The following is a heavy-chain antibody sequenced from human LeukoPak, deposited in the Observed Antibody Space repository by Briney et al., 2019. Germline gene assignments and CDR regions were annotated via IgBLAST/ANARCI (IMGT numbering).Heavy chain of an antibody. V-gene: IGHV3-74*01. J-gene: IGHJ6*02. Sequence: QPGGSLRLSCAASGFTFNSYWMRWVRQAPGKGLLWVSRINTDGSSTHYADSVKGRLTISRDNAKNMLYLQMNGLRAEDTAVYYCARDLRLYGMDVWGQGTTVTVSS. CDR1: GFTFNSYW. CDR2: INTDGSST. CDR3: ARDLRLYGMDV.